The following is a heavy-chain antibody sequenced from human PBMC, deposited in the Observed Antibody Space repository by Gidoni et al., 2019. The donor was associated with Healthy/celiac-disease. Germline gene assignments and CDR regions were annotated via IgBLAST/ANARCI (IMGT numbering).Heavy chain of an antibody. CDR2: TRNKANSYTT. D-gene: IGHD1-26*01. CDR3: ARVGGSYHPFDY. CDR1: GFTFSAHY. J-gene: IGHJ4*02. Sequence: EVQLLESGGGLVQPGGSLRLSCAASGFTFSAHYLDWVRQAPGKGLEWVGRTRNKANSYTTEYAASVKGRFTISRDDSKNSLYLQMNSLKTEDTAVYYCARVGGSYHPFDYWGQGTLVTVSS. V-gene: IGHV3-72*01.